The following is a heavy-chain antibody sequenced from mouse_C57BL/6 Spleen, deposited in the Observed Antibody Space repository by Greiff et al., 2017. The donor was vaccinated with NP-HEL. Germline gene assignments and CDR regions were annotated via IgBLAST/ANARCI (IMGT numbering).Heavy chain of an antibody. J-gene: IGHJ1*03. Sequence: VKLQQPGAELVMPGASVKLSCKASGYTFTSYWMHWVKQRPGQGLEWIGEIDPSDSYTNYNQKFKGKSTLTVDKSSSTAYMQLSSLTSEDSAVYYCARRETTVVESYWYFDVWGTGTTVTVSS. V-gene: IGHV1-69*01. CDR1: GYTFTSYW. CDR2: IDPSDSYT. CDR3: ARRETTVVESYWYFDV. D-gene: IGHD1-1*01.